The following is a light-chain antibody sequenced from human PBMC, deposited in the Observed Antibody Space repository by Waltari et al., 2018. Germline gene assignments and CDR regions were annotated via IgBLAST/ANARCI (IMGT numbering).Light chain of an antibody. J-gene: IGLJ2*01. Sequence: SILTQPHSVYGAPGQRVISSCPGLSSSIVAVDVYWSHVRPSAFPKLLIYGNSNRPSGVPDRFSASKSGTSASLVIAGLQPDDEAHYYCQSYDNTGRGSVLIGGGTQVTVL. CDR1: SSSIVAVD. CDR3: QSYDNTGRGSVL. CDR2: GNS. V-gene: IGLV1-40*01.